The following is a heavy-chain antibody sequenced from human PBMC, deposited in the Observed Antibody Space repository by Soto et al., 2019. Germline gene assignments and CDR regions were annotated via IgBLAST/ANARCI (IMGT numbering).Heavy chain of an antibody. V-gene: IGHV3-48*01. CDR2: ISSTSSTI. D-gene: IGHD2-2*01. Sequence: PGGSLRLSCAASGFTFSTCSMNWVRQAPGKGLEWVSYISSTSSTIYYADSVKGRFTISRDNAKNSLYLQMNSLRAEDTAVYYCAGPVVPTANDWIDTWGQGTLVTVSS. CDR3: AGPVVPTANDWIDT. J-gene: IGHJ5*02. CDR1: GFTFSTCS.